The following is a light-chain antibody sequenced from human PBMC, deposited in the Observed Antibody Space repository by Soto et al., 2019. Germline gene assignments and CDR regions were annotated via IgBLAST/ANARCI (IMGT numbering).Light chain of an antibody. Sequence: EMGLTQSPGTLSLYPGERATLSCSASQSVSSSYLAWYQQKPGQAPRLLIYGPSSRATGIPDRFSGSESGTDFTLTISRLEPEDFAVYYCQQYGSSPFTFGPGTKVDSK. J-gene: IGKJ3*01. CDR3: QQYGSSPFT. V-gene: IGKV3-20*01. CDR1: QSVSSSY. CDR2: GPS.